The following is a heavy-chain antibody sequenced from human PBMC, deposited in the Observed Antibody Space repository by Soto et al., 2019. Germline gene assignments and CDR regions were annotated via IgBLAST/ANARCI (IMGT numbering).Heavy chain of an antibody. CDR3: ASGYCSGGSCYP. D-gene: IGHD2-15*01. J-gene: IGHJ5*02. CDR1: GYTFTSYC. V-gene: IGHV1-18*01. CDR2: ISAYNGNT. Sequence: GASVNVSCKASGYTFTSYCISWVRQAPGQGLEWMGWISAYNGNTNYAQKLQGRVTMTTDTSTSTAYMELRSLRSDDTAVYYCASGYCSGGSCYPWGQGTLVTVSS.